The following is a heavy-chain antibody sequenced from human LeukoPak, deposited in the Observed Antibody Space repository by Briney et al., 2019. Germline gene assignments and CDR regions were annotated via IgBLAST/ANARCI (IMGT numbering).Heavy chain of an antibody. CDR3: ARDNFGPGITSPGGFDY. V-gene: IGHV6-1*01. J-gene: IGHJ4*02. CDR1: GDSVSSNYVA. Sequence: SRTLSLTCALSGDSVSSNYVAWTWGRQSPSRGLEWLGTTSYRSKWYDDYAVSVKSRLTIKPDTSKNQFSLQLNSVTPEDTAVYYCARDNFGPGITSPGGFDYWGQGTLVIVSS. CDR2: TSYRSKWYD. D-gene: IGHD6-13*01.